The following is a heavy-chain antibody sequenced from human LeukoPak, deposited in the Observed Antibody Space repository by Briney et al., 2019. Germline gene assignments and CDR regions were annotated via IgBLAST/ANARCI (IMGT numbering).Heavy chain of an antibody. CDR3: AHSFSSSSWYPEIKYYFDY. CDR1: GFSLSTSGVG. D-gene: IGHD6-13*01. CDR2: IYWDDDK. J-gene: IGHJ4*02. V-gene: IGHV2-5*02. Sequence: SGPALVKPTQTLTPTCTFSGFSLSTSGVGVGWIRQPPGKALEWLALIYWDDDKRYSPSLKSRLTITKDTSKNQVVLTMTNMDPVDTATYYCAHSFSSSSWYPEIKYYFDYWGQGTLVTVSS.